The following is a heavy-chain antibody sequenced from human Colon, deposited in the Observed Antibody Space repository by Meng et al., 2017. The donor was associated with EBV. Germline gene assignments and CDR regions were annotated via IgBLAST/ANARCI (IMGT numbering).Heavy chain of an antibody. Sequence: QVQLKGSGPGLVKPSGTLSLPVAVSGGSLSSRNWWSWVRQPPGKGLEWIGEIYHSGSTNYNPSLKSRVTISVDESKNQFSLRLSSVTAADTAVYYCARVGAYCGGDCYHPRWGQGTLVTVSS. D-gene: IGHD2-21*02. CDR3: ARVGAYCGGDCYHPR. J-gene: IGHJ4*02. CDR2: IYHSGST. CDR1: GGSLSSRNW. V-gene: IGHV4-4*02.